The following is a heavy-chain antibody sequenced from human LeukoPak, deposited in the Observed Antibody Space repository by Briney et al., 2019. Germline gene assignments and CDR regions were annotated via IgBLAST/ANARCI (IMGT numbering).Heavy chain of an antibody. CDR1: GFTFSSYA. D-gene: IGHD2-15*01. CDR2: ISYDGSNK. Sequence: PGRSLRLSCAASGFTFSSYAMHWVRQAPGKGLEWVAVISYDGSNKYYADSVKGRFTISRDNSKNTLYPQMNSLRAEDTAVYYCARADTIVVVVAATPMAFDIWGQGTMVTVSS. CDR3: ARADTIVVVVAATPMAFDI. V-gene: IGHV3-30-3*01. J-gene: IGHJ3*02.